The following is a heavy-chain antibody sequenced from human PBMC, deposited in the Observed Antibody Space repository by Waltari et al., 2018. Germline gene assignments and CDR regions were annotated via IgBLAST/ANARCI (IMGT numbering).Heavy chain of an antibody. Sequence: QVQLVQSGAEVKKPGSSVKVSCKASGGTFSSYAISWVRQAPGQGLEWMGRIIPIFGTANYAQEFQGRVTITADKSTSTAYMELSSLRSEDTAVYYCARACSSTSCYSYYYYYGMDVWGQGTTVTVSS. J-gene: IGHJ6*02. CDR1: GGTFSSYA. CDR3: ARACSSTSCYSYYYYYGMDV. D-gene: IGHD2-2*01. V-gene: IGHV1-69*08. CDR2: IIPIFGTA.